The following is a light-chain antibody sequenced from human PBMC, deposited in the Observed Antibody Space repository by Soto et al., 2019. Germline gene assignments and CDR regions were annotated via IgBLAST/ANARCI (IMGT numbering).Light chain of an antibody. V-gene: IGLV2-14*03. CDR3: QSYDSSLSGSV. Sequence: QSALTQPASVSGSPGQSITISCTGTSSDVGGYNFVSWYQQHPGKAPQLMIYEVSNRPSGVPDRFSGSKSGTSASLAITGLQAEDEADYYCQSYDSSLSGSVFGGGTKVTVL. J-gene: IGLJ2*01. CDR2: EVS. CDR1: SSDVGGYNF.